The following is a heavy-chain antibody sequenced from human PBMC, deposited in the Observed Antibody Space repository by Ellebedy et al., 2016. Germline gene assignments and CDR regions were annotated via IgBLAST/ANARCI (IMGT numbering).Heavy chain of an antibody. CDR3: ARVSSIAARGYYGMDV. D-gene: IGHD6-6*01. V-gene: IGHV4-59*01. Sequence: SETLSLTRTVSGGSISSYYWSWIRQPPGKGLEWIGYIYYSGSTNYNPSLKSRVTISVDTSKNQFSLKLSSVTAADTAVYYCARVSSIAARGYYGMDVWGQGTTVTVSS. CDR2: IYYSGST. J-gene: IGHJ6*02. CDR1: GGSISSYY.